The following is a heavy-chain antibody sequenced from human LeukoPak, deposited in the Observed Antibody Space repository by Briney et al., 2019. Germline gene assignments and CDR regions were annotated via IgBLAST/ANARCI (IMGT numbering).Heavy chain of an antibody. CDR2: IKRDGSET. J-gene: IGHJ3*02. Sequence: GGSLRLSCEASGFTISNYWMSWVRQAPGKGLEWVADIKRDGSETYYADSVKGRFTISRDNAKNSLYLQMNSLRAEDTAVYYCARESRLERRAFDIWGQGTMVTVSS. V-gene: IGHV3-7*01. CDR1: GFTISNYW. D-gene: IGHD1-1*01. CDR3: ARESRLERRAFDI.